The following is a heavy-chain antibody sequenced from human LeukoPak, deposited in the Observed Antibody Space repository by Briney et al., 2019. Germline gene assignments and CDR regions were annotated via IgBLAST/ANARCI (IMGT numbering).Heavy chain of an antibody. Sequence: GGALEISCKGSGYGFTSYWIGWGRRMPGKGGEGMGIIYPGDSHPPYSPSFQGHVTISAHKSISPASLQSSSLNASDTAMYYSARLSSIFGVVKTYLPPDDYWGQGTLVTVSS. D-gene: IGHD3-3*01. CDR1: GYGFTSYW. CDR2: IYPGDSHP. V-gene: IGHV5-51*01. J-gene: IGHJ4*02. CDR3: ARLSSIFGVVKTYLPPDDY.